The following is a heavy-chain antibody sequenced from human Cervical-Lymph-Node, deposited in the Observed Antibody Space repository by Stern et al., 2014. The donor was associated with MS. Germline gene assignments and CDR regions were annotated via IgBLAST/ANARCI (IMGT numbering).Heavy chain of an antibody. J-gene: IGHJ4*02. CDR2: ISYDGSSQ. CDR1: GFTFGRQS. CDR3: ARPAAARYFDY. D-gene: IGHD6-25*01. V-gene: IGHV3-30-3*01. Sequence: DQLVGSGGGVVQPGRSLRLSCATSGFTFGRQSMHWVRQAPGKGLEWVAIISYDGSSQHYADSVRGRFTISRSNSNNTLYLQMSSLRVEDTAMYYCARPAAARYFDYWGQGSQVIVSS.